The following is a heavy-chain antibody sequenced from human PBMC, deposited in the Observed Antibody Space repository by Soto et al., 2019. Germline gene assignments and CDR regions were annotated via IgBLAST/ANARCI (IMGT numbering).Heavy chain of an antibody. D-gene: IGHD1-1*01. CDR3: ARGTVVQYYYYFYGMDV. CDR1: GGTFSSYA. Sequence: QVQLVQSGAEVKKPGSSVKVSCKASGGTFSSYAISWVRQAPGQGLEWMGGIIPIFGTANYAQKFQGRVTITADESTSTAYMELSSLRSEETAVYYCARGTVVQYYYYFYGMDVWGPGTTVTVSS. J-gene: IGHJ6*02. V-gene: IGHV1-69*01. CDR2: IIPIFGTA.